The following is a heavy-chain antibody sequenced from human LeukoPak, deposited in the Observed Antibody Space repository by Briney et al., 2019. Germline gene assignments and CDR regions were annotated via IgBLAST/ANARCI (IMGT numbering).Heavy chain of an antibody. V-gene: IGHV3-7*03. J-gene: IGHJ4*02. CDR1: GFTFSNYW. Sequence: GGSLRLSCAASGFTFSNYWMNWVRQAPGKGLEWVANIKQDGSEKSYVDSVKGRFTISRDNSKNTLYLQMNSLRAEDTAVYYCARRAGAYSHPYDYWGQGTLVTVSS. CDR3: ARRAGAYSHPYDY. CDR2: IKQDGSEK. D-gene: IGHD4/OR15-4a*01.